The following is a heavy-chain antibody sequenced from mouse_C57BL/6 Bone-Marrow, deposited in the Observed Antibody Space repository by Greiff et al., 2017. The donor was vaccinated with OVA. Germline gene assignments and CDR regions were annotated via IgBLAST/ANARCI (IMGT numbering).Heavy chain of an antibody. J-gene: IGHJ4*01. D-gene: IGHD1-1*01. CDR2: IYPGSGST. Sequence: QVQLKQPGAELVKPGASVKMSCKASGYTFTSYWITWVKQRPGQGLEWIGDIYPGSGSTNYNEKFKSKATLTVDTSSSTAYMQLSSLTSEDSAVYYCARGPLDYYGSDYYAMDYWGQGTSVTVSS. CDR1: GYTFTSYW. V-gene: IGHV1-55*01. CDR3: ARGPLDYYGSDYYAMDY.